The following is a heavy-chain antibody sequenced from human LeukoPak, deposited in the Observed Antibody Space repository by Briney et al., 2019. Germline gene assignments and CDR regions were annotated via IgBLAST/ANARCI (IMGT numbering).Heavy chain of an antibody. Sequence: ASVKVSCKASGGTFSSYAISWVRQAPGQGLEWMGGIIPIFGTANYAQKFQGRVTITADESTSTAYMELSSLRAEDTAVYYCARVRYSSGWYESYFDYWGQGTLVTVSS. CDR2: IIPIFGTA. D-gene: IGHD6-19*01. CDR1: GGTFSSYA. J-gene: IGHJ4*02. CDR3: ARVRYSSGWYESYFDY. V-gene: IGHV1-69*01.